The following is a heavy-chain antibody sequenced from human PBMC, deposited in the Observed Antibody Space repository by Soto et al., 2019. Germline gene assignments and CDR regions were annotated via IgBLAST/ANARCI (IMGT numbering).Heavy chain of an antibody. Sequence: GSLRLSCAASGXTFSSYSMHWVRQAPGKGLEWVAFISYDGSNKYYADSVKGRFTISRDNSKNTLYLQMNSLRAEDTDVYYCARDDCTNGVCYGYFDYWGQGTLVTVSS. J-gene: IGHJ4*02. V-gene: IGHV3-30-3*01. CDR1: GXTFSSYS. CDR3: ARDDCTNGVCYGYFDY. D-gene: IGHD2-8*01. CDR2: ISYDGSNK.